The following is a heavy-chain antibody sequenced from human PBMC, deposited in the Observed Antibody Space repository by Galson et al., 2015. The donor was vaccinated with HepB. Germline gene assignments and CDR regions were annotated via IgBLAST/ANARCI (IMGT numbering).Heavy chain of an antibody. D-gene: IGHD6-13*01. J-gene: IGHJ4*02. CDR3: ATHVYSSSWSPFDY. V-gene: IGHV3-53*04. CDR2: IYRGGST. Sequence: SLRLSCAASEFTVSSNYMTWVRQAPGKGLEWVSVIYRGGSTYYADSVKGRFTISRHNSQNTLYLQMNSLRAEDTAVYYCATHVYSSSWSPFDYWGQGTLVTVSS. CDR1: EFTVSSNY.